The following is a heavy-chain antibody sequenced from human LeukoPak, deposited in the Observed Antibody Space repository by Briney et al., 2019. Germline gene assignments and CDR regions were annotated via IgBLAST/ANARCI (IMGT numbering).Heavy chain of an antibody. J-gene: IGHJ5*02. V-gene: IGHV4-39*07. CDR1: GGSISSSSYY. CDR2: MYYRGST. Sequence: SETLSLTCSVSGGSISSSSYYWGWIRQPPGKGLEWIGSMYYRGSTYHNPSLKSRVTMSVDTSKNQFSLKLSSVTAADTAVYYCARDYGGNSFDPWGQGTLVTVSS. CDR3: ARDYGGNSFDP. D-gene: IGHD4-23*01.